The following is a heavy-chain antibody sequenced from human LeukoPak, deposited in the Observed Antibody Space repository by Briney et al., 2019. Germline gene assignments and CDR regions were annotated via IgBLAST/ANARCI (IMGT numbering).Heavy chain of an antibody. V-gene: IGHV1-8*01. CDR1: GYTFTSYD. CDR3: ARDDGYNPSGWFDP. Sequence: GASVKVSCKASGYTFTSYDINWVRQATGQGLEWMGWMNPNSGNTGYAQKFQGRVTMTRNTSISTAYMELSSLRSEDTAVYYCARDDGYNPSGWFDPWGQGTLVTVSS. CDR2: MNPNSGNT. D-gene: IGHD5-24*01. J-gene: IGHJ5*02.